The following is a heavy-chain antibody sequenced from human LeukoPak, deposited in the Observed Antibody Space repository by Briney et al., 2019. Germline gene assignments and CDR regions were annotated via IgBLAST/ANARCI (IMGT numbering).Heavy chain of an antibody. CDR1: GFTFRNYE. J-gene: IGHJ5*02. D-gene: IGHD1-1*01. Sequence: GSLKLSCAASGFTFRNYEMNWVRQAPGKGLEWISYTTSSGSTNYYADSVKGRFTISRDNAKSSLYLQMHSLRAEDTAVYYCARETLELDAWGQGTLVTVSS. CDR2: TTSSGSTN. V-gene: IGHV3-48*03. CDR3: ARETLELDA.